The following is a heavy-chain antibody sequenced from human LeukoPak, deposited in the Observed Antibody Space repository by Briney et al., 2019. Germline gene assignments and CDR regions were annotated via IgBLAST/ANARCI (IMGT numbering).Heavy chain of an antibody. D-gene: IGHD6-13*01. CDR1: GFTFDDYA. J-gene: IGHJ5*02. V-gene: IGHV3-20*04. Sequence: GRSLRLSCAASGFTFDDYAMHWVRQAPGKGLEWVSGINWNGGSTGYADSVKGRFTISRDNAKNSLYLQMNSLRAEDTALYYCASNRIAAAGNWFDPWGQGTLVTVSS. CDR3: ASNRIAAAGNWFDP. CDR2: INWNGGST.